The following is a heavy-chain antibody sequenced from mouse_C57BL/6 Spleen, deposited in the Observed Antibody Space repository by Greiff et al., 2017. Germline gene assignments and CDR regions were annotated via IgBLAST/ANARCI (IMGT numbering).Heavy chain of an antibody. V-gene: IGHV1-82*01. D-gene: IGHD1-1*01. CDR1: GYAFSSSW. J-gene: IGHJ2*01. CDR2: IYPGDGDT. Sequence: VKLQESGPELVKPGASVKISCKASGYAFSSSWMNWVKQRPGKGLEWIGRIYPGDGDTNYNGKFKGKATRTADKSSSTAYMQLSSLTSEDSAVYFCARGSSLYYFDYWGQGTTLTVSS. CDR3: ARGSSLYYFDY.